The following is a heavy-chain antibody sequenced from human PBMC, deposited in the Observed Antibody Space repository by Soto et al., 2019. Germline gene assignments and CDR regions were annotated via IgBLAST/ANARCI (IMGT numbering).Heavy chain of an antibody. CDR3: ARWSYLDY. CDR1: GFSFGSYA. D-gene: IGHD3-3*01. Sequence: PGGSLRLSCAASGFSFGSYALSWVRQAPGKGLEWVSTISGGDGKTFYADSVKGRFSISRDTSQNTLYLQMNSLRADDTAIYYCARWSYLDYWGQGTRVTVSS. CDR2: ISGGDGKT. V-gene: IGHV3-23*01. J-gene: IGHJ4*02.